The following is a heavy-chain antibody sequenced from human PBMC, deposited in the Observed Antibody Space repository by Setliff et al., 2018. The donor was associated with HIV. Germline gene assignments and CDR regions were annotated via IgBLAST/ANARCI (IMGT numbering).Heavy chain of an antibody. D-gene: IGHD4-17*01. J-gene: IGHJ6*03. CDR1: GASISSYY. Sequence: PSETLSLTCTVSGASISSYYWSWIRQPPGKGLEWIGYIYTSGSTNYNPSLKSRVTISVDTSKNQFSLRLTSVSAADTGLYFCARHSPVTTEDYMDVWGKGTTVTVSS. CDR3: ARHSPVTTEDYMDV. CDR2: IYTSGST. V-gene: IGHV4-59*08.